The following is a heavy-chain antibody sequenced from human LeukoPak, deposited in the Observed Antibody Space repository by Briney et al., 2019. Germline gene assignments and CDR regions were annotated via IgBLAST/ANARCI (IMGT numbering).Heavy chain of an antibody. CDR1: GFTFSSYS. V-gene: IGHV3-21*01. CDR3: ATYCSSTSCRADPYYYYYMDV. D-gene: IGHD2-2*01. Sequence: GGSLRLSCAASGFTFSSYSMNWVRQAPGKGLEWVSSISSSSSYMYYADSVKGRFTISRDNAKNSLYLQMNSLRAEDTAVYYCATYCSSTSCRADPYYYYYMDVWGKGTTVTISS. J-gene: IGHJ6*03. CDR2: ISSSSSYM.